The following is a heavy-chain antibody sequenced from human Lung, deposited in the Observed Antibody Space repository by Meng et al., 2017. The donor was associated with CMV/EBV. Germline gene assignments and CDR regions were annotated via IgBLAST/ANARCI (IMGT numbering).Heavy chain of an antibody. D-gene: IGHD2-2*03. CDR2: INSYGGGT. J-gene: IGHJ6*02. CDR1: VHSFIDYD. Sequence: ASVKVSCKASVHSFIDYDIHWVRRAPGQGLEWMGRINSYGGGTNYAQQFRGRVTMTRDTSTDTAYMELSRLTSDDTAVYYCARDGSLNGPNYYYYNGVEVWGQGTXVTVSS. V-gene: IGHV1-2*06. CDR3: ARDGSLNGPNYYYYNGVEV.